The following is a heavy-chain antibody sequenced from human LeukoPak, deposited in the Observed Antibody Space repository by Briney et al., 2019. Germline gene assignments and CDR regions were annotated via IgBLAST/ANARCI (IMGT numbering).Heavy chain of an antibody. Sequence: GGSLRLSCAASGISVSSNYMSWARQAPGKGLQWVSVIYVDGSTYYADSVKGRITISRDNSRNTLYLQMNSLRSDDTAVYYCARVRDSSGWYLTRFDPWGQGTLVTVSS. J-gene: IGHJ5*02. V-gene: IGHV3-53*05. CDR2: IYVDGST. CDR1: GISVSSNY. CDR3: ARVRDSSGWYLTRFDP. D-gene: IGHD6-19*01.